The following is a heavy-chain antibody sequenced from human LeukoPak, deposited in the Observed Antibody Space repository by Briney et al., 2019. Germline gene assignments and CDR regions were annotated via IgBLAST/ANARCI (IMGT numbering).Heavy chain of an antibody. CDR1: GYTFTSYG. J-gene: IGHJ4*02. CDR2: ISAYNGNT. D-gene: IGHD2-2*01. CDR3: ARDLGCCSSTSCRSPFDY. V-gene: IGHV1-18*01. Sequence: ASVKVSCKASGYTFTSYGISWVRQAPGQGLEWMGWISAYNGNTNYAQKLQGRVTMTTDTSTSTAYMELRSLRSDDTAVYYCARDLGCCSSTSCRSPFDYWGQGTLVTVSS.